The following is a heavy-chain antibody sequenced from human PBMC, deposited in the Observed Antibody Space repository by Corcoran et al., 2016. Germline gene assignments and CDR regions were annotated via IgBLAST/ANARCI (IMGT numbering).Heavy chain of an antibody. CDR1: GGTFSSYA. Sequence: QVQLVQSGAEVKKPGSSVKVSCKASGGTFSSYAISWVRQAPGQGLEWMGGIIPIFGTANYAQQFQGRVTITADESTSTAYMELSSLRSEDTAVYYCARAGDYYDSSGYYFREYWFDPWGQGTLVTVSS. CDR2: IIPIFGTA. D-gene: IGHD3-22*01. J-gene: IGHJ5*02. CDR3: ARAGDYYDSSGYYFREYWFDP. V-gene: IGHV1-69*01.